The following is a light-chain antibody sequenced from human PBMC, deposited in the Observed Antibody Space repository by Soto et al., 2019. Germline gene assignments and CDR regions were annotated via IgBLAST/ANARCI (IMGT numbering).Light chain of an antibody. CDR2: LGS. CDR3: MQALQTPWYT. CDR1: QSLLHSNGYNY. V-gene: IGKV2-28*01. Sequence: DIVMTQSPLSLPVTPGEPASISCRSSQSLLHSNGYNYLDWYLQKPGQSPQLLIYLGSNRASGVPDRLSGSGSGTDFTLKLSRVEAEDVGVYYCMQALQTPWYTFGQGTKLEIK. J-gene: IGKJ2*01.